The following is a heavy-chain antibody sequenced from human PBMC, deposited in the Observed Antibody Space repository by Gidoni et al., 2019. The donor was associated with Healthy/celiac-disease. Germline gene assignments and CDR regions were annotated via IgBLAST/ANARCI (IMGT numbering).Heavy chain of an antibody. CDR1: GGSISSGSYY. CDR3: AREGYTPSVYFDY. V-gene: IGHV4-61*02. J-gene: IGHJ4*02. Sequence: QVQLQESGPGLVKPSQTLSLTCTVSGGSISSGSYYWSWIRQPAGKGLEWIGRIYTSGSTNYNPSLKSRVTISVDTSKNQFSLKLSSVTAADTAVYYCAREGYTPSVYFDYWGQGTLVTVSS. D-gene: IGHD5-12*01. CDR2: IYTSGST.